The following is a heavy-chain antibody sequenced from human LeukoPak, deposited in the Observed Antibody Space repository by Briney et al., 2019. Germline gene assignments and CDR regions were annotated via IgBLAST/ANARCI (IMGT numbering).Heavy chain of an antibody. V-gene: IGHV3-23*01. J-gene: IGHJ3*02. Sequence: GGSLRLSCAASGFTFSNYAMSWVRQAPGKGLEWVSVISGSGGSTYYGDSVKGRSTISRDNPKNTLYLQMNSLRAEDTAVYYCAKGDEEMATISAFDIWGQGTMVTVSS. CDR2: ISGSGGST. D-gene: IGHD5-24*01. CDR1: GFTFSNYA. CDR3: AKGDEEMATISAFDI.